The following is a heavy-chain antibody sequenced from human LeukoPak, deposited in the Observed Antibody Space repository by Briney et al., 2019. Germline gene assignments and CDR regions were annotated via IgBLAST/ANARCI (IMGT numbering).Heavy chain of an antibody. V-gene: IGHV4-39*02. D-gene: IGHD5-18*01. Sequence: SETLSLTCTVSGASISGSGYYWGWIRQPPGKGLEWIGNIYDSGSTYYNASLQSRVTISIDTSKNQFSLRLSSVTAADTAMYYCARERGYSYGYYYYYYMDVWGKGTTVTISS. J-gene: IGHJ6*03. CDR2: IYDSGST. CDR3: ARERGYSYGYYYYYYMDV. CDR1: GASISGSGYY.